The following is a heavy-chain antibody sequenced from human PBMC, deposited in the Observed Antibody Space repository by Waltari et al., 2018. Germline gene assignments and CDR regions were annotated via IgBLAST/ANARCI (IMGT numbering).Heavy chain of an antibody. CDR3: AKDISAYYYGSGIFGGMDV. Sequence: EVQLVESGGGLVQPGRSLRLSCAASGFTFDDYAMHWVRQAPGKGLEWVSGISWNSGSIGYADSVKGRFTISRDNAKNSLYLQMNSLRAEDTALYYCAKDISAYYYGSGIFGGMDVWGQGTTVTVSS. CDR1: GFTFDDYA. CDR2: ISWNSGSI. J-gene: IGHJ6*02. V-gene: IGHV3-9*01. D-gene: IGHD3-10*01.